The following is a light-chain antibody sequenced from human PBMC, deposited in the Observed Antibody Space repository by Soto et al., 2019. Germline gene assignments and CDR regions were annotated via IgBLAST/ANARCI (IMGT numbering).Light chain of an antibody. Sequence: QSVLTQPASVSGSPGQPITISCTGTSSDIGAYDFVSWYQQHPGKAPKLIIYDVTYRPLGISNRFSGSKSGNTASLTISGLQAEDEADYYCSSYTTSITLVFGGGTKLTVL. J-gene: IGLJ2*01. V-gene: IGLV2-14*01. CDR3: SSYTTSITLV. CDR1: SSDIGAYDF. CDR2: DVT.